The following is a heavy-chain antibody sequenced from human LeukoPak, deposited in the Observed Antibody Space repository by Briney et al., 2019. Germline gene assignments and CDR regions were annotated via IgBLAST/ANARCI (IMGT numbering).Heavy chain of an antibody. CDR1: GYAFSSHP. Sequence: ASVKVSCKASGYAFSSHPVSWVRQAPGQGLEWMGWISAYSGNTSYAQRFQGRVTMSTEASTNTAYMELTSLRSDDTAIYFCTRGSSSQYFRFWGQGTLVTVSS. CDR2: ISAYSGNT. CDR3: TRGSSSQYFRF. J-gene: IGHJ1*01. D-gene: IGHD3-10*01. V-gene: IGHV1-18*01.